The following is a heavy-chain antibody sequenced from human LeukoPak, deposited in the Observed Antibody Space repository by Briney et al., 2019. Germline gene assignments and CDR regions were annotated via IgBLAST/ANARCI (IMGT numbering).Heavy chain of an antibody. V-gene: IGHV3-30*04. CDR2: ISYDGSNK. J-gene: IGHJ6*02. Sequence: GGSLRLSCAASGFTFSSYAMHWVRQAPGKGLEWVAVISYDGSNKYYADSVKGRFTISRDNSKNTLYLQMNSLRAEDTAVYYCARVDSGREQWLVYYYYYYGMDVWGQGTTVTVSS. CDR1: GFTFSSYA. D-gene: IGHD6-19*01. CDR3: ARVDSGREQWLVYYYYYYGMDV.